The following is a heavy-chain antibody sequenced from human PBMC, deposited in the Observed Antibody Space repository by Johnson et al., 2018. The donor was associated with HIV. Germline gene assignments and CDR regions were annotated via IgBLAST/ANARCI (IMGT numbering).Heavy chain of an antibody. CDR3: ARQSLGSGWAEDDAFDI. D-gene: IGHD6-19*01. CDR2: KSKTDGGST. CDR1: GFTFSSYA. Sequence: QVQLVESGGGVVQPGRSLRLSCAASGFTFSSYAMHWVRQAPGKGLEWVGRIKSKTDGGSTYYADSVKGRFTISRDNSKNTLYLQMNSLRAEDTAVYYCARQSLGSGWAEDDAFDIWGQGTMVTVSS. J-gene: IGHJ3*02. V-gene: IGHV3-30*14.